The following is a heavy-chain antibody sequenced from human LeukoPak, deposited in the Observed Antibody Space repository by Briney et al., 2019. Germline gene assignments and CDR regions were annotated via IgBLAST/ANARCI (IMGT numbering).Heavy chain of an antibody. Sequence: SETLSLTCAVYGGSFSGYYWSWIRQPPGKGLEWIGEINHSGSTNYNPSLKSRVTISVDTSKNQFSLELSSVTAADTAVYYCARRRIAAAEDVWGKGTTVTVSS. CDR3: ARRRIAAAEDV. CDR2: INHSGST. J-gene: IGHJ6*04. V-gene: IGHV4-34*01. D-gene: IGHD6-13*01. CDR1: GGSFSGYY.